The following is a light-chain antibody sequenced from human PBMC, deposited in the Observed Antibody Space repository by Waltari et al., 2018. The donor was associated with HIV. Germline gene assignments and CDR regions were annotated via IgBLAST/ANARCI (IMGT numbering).Light chain of an antibody. J-gene: IGLJ2*01. CDR1: SLTRYY. Sequence: SSELTHDPAVSVALGQPVRITCQGDSLTRYYASWYQQKPGQAPVLVIYGENHRPSGIPDRFSGSSSGNTASLTITGAQAEDEADYYCSSRDSTYNPVVFGGGTNLTVL. CDR3: SSRDSTYNPVV. CDR2: GEN. V-gene: IGLV3-19*01.